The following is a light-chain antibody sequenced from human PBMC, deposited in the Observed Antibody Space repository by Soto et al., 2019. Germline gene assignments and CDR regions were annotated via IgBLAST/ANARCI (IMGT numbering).Light chain of an antibody. J-gene: IGKJ4*01. V-gene: IGKV1-33*01. CDR2: DAS. CDR3: QQYDNLPRT. CDR1: HDIRYS. Sequence: IQMTQSPSSLSASIGDRVTITCQASHDIRYSLNWYPQTPGKPPKRLISDASNLELGVPSKFSGTVFGTDFSFTIINLQPEDIATYYCQQYDNLPRTFGGGTKVDSK.